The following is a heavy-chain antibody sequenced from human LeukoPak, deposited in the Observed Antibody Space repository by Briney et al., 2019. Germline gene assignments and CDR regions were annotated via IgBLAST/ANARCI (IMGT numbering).Heavy chain of an antibody. D-gene: IGHD2-21*01. CDR3: AAKSGGRTPIPFDY. Sequence: KPSETLSLTCTVSGGSISSHYWSWIRQPPRKGLDWMGYIYYSGSTNYNPSLKSRVTISVDTSKNQFSLKLSSVTAADTAVYYCAAKSGGRTPIPFDYWGEGTVVTVSS. CDR2: IYYSGST. CDR1: GGSISSHY. J-gene: IGHJ4*02. V-gene: IGHV4-59*11.